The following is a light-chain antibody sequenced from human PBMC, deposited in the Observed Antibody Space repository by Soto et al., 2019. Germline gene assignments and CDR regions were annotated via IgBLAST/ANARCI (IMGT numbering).Light chain of an antibody. J-gene: IGKJ2*01. V-gene: IGKV1-39*01. CDR1: QFVSSY. CDR2: AAA. Sequence: DIAMTQSPSSLSASVGDRVTITCRASQFVSSYVHWYHQKPGKAPALLIYAAANLQSGVPSRFSGSESGTEFTPSLNSVQPEDFGYFYCQQTYTTPYTFGQGTHLDIK. CDR3: QQTYTTPYT.